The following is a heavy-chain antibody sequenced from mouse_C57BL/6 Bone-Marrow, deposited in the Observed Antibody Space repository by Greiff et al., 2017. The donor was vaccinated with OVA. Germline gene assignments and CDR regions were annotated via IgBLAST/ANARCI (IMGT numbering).Heavy chain of an antibody. D-gene: IGHD1-1*01. CDR2: ISNGGGST. V-gene: IGHV5-12*01. J-gene: IGHJ1*03. CDR3: ARQDSYYYGSSYEYFDV. CDR1: GFTFSDYY. Sequence: DVKLVESGGGLVQPGGSLKLSCAASGFTFSDYYMYWVRQTPEKRLEWVAYISNGGGSTYYPDTVKGRFTISRDNAKNTLYLQMSRLKSEDTAMYYCARQDSYYYGSSYEYFDVWGTGTTVTVSS.